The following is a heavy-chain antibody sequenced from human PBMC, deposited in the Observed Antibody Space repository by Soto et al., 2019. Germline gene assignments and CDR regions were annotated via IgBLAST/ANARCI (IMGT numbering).Heavy chain of an antibody. J-gene: IGHJ5*02. CDR3: ASRSNPYGAYDL. V-gene: IGHV3-66*01. CDR1: GFTVSRNF. Sequence: EVQLVESGGGLVQPGGSLRLSCAASGFTVSRNFMSWVRQAPGKGLEWISIIYSGASTYYADSVQGRFTIPRDNSKNTLYLQRNSLRAEDTAVYECASRSNPYGAYDLWGQGTLVTVSS. CDR2: IYSGAST. D-gene: IGHD4-17*01.